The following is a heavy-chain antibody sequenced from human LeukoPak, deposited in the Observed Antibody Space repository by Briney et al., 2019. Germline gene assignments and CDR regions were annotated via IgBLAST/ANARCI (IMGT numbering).Heavy chain of an antibody. V-gene: IGHV3-30-3*01. Sequence: GGSLRLSCAASGFTFSSYAMHWVRQAPGKGLEWVAVISYDGSNKYYADSVKGRFTISRDNSKNTLYLQMNSLRAEDTAVYYCARDPAHGTDVWGQGTTVTVSS. CDR2: ISYDGSNK. CDR3: ARDPAHGTDV. J-gene: IGHJ6*02. CDR1: GFTFSSYA.